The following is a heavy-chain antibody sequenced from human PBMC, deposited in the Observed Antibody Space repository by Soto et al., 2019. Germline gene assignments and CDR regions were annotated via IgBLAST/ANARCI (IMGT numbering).Heavy chain of an antibody. V-gene: IGHV4-61*08. CDR3: ARGRITMIVVGDDAFDI. J-gene: IGHJ3*02. Sequence: SETLSLTCTVSCGSISSGGYYWSWIRQHPGKGLEWIGYIYYSGSTNYNPSLKSRVTISVDTSKNQFSLKLSSVTAADTAVYYCARGRITMIVVGDDAFDIWGQGTMVTVSS. CDR2: IYYSGST. D-gene: IGHD3-22*01. CDR1: CGSISSGGYY.